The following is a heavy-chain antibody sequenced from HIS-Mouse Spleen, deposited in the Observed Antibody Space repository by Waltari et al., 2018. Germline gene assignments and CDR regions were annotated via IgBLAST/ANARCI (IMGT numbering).Heavy chain of an antibody. V-gene: IGHV3-23*01. D-gene: IGHD6-19*01. J-gene: IGHJ5*02. CDR1: GFTFSGYA. CDR2: ISGSGGST. Sequence: EVQLLESGGGLVQPGGSLRLSCAASGFTFSGYAMSWVRQAPGKGLEWVSAISGSGGSTYYADSVKGRFTISRDNSKNTLYLQMNSLRAEDTAVYYCAKDKYSSGWFSNWFDPWGQGTLVTVSS. CDR3: AKDKYSSGWFSNWFDP.